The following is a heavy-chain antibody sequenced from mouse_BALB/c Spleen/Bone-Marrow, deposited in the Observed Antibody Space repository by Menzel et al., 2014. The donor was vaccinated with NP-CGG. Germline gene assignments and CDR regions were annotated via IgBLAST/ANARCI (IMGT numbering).Heavy chain of an antibody. D-gene: IGHD2-2*01. CDR2: IYPSDSYT. V-gene: IGHV1-69*02. CDR3: TRWLPYAMDY. J-gene: IGHJ4*01. Sequence: QVQLQQPGAELVRPGASVKLSCKASGYTFTNYWINWVKQRLQGLEWIGNIYPSDSYTNYNQKFKDKATLTVDKSSSTAYMQLSSPTSEDSAVYYCTRWLPYAMDYWGQGTSVTVSS. CDR1: GYTFTNYW.